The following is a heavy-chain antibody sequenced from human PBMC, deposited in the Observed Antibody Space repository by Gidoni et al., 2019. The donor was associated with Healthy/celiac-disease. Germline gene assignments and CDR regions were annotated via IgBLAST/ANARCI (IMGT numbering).Heavy chain of an antibody. CDR1: GGSFSCYY. Sequence: QVQLQQWGSGLLKPSEHLSLTCAVYGGSFSCYYWSWSRQPPGKGLEWIGEINHSGSTNYNPSLKSRVTISVDTSKNQFSLKLSSVTAADTAVYYCASGTSRGLFDYWGQGTLVTVSS. J-gene: IGHJ4*02. CDR3: ASGTSRGLFDY. CDR2: INHSGST. V-gene: IGHV4-34*01.